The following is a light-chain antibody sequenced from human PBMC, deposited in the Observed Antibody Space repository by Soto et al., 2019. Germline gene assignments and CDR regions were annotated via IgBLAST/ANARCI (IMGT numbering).Light chain of an antibody. J-gene: IGKJ1*01. Sequence: EIVLTQSPGTLSLSPGERATLSCRASQSVSSSYLAWYQQKPGQAPRLLIYGASSRATGIPDRFSGSGSGKAFALTISRLGPEDFAVYYCQQYGSSPPWTFGQGTKVEIK. CDR2: GAS. CDR1: QSVSSSY. CDR3: QQYGSSPPWT. V-gene: IGKV3-20*01.